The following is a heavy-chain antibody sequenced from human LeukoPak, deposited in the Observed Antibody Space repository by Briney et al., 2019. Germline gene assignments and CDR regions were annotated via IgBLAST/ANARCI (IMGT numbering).Heavy chain of an antibody. D-gene: IGHD5-18*01. V-gene: IGHV4-34*01. CDR2: IDHRGRA. CDR3: ARDVATALMDV. CDR1: GTSFSGYF. Sequence: SETLSLTCAVYGTSFSGYFWSLIRQPPGKGLEWIGEIDHRGRAKYNPSLKSRVSTSIDTSKNQFSLNLSSVTAADTAVYYCARDVATALMDVWGEGTTVIVSS. J-gene: IGHJ6*04.